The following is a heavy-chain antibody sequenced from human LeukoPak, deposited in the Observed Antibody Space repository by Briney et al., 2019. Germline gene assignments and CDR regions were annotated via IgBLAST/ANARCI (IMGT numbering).Heavy chain of an antibody. J-gene: IGHJ4*02. D-gene: IGHD1-26*01. CDR3: ARHIQASAVGAPHGFDF. CDR2: IYNSGST. Sequence: PSETLSLTCTVSGGSIRSSIYYWGWIRQPPGKGLEWIGSIYNSGSTYYNSPLKSRVTISVDTAKNQFSLRLSSVTAADTAIYYCARHIQASAVGAPHGFDFWGQGTLVTVSS. CDR1: GGSIRSSIYY. V-gene: IGHV4-39*01.